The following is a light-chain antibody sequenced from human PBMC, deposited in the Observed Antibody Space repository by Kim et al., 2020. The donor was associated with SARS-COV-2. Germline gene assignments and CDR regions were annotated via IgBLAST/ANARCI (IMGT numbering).Light chain of an antibody. V-gene: IGKV1-33*01. Sequence: STSIGDRVTITCKASQDINNYLNWYQQKPGKAPKRLIYDASNLETGVPSRFTGSGSGTDFTFTISSLQAEDFATYYCQQYDNLPYTFGQGTKLEI. CDR3: QQYDNLPYT. CDR1: QDINNY. CDR2: DAS. J-gene: IGKJ2*01.